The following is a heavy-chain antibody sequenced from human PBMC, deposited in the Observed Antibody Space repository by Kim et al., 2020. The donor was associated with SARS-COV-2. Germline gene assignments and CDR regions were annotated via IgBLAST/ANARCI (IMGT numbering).Heavy chain of an antibody. V-gene: IGHV3-33*05. CDR2: ISYDGSNK. CDR3: AAHLLLWFGESPFDY. Sequence: GGSLRLSCAASGFTFSSYGMHWVRQAPGKGLEWVAVISYDGSNKYYADSVKGRFTISRDNSKNTLYLQMNSLRAEDTAVYYCAAHLLLWFGESPFDYWGQGTLVIVSS. D-gene: IGHD3-10*01. J-gene: IGHJ4*02. CDR1: GFTFSSYG.